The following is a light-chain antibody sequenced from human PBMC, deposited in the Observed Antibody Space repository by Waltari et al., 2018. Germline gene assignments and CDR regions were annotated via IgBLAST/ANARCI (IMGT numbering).Light chain of an antibody. CDR3: HQTYSVPPT. V-gene: IGKV1-39*01. J-gene: IGKJ4*01. Sequence: DIQMTQSPSSLSASVGDRVTITCRASQSVTTNLNWYQQKPGKAPKVLISAASSLKSEVPSRFSGSGSETEFTITISSLQAEDFATYYCHQTYSVPPTFGGGTKVEIK. CDR2: AAS. CDR1: QSVTTN.